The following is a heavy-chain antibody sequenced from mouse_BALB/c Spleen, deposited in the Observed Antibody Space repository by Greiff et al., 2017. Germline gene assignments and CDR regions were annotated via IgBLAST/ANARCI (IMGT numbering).Heavy chain of an antibody. V-gene: IGHV1-14*01. CDR3: ARGYGSSYYAMDY. J-gene: IGHJ4*01. D-gene: IGHD1-1*01. CDR2: INPYNDGT. Sequence: EVQLQQSGPELVKPGASVKMSCKASGYTFTSYVMHWVKQKPGQGLEWIGYINPYNDGTKYNEKFKGKATLTSDKSSSTAYMELSSLTSEDSAVYYCARGYGSSYYAMDYWGQGTSVTVSS. CDR1: GYTFTSYV.